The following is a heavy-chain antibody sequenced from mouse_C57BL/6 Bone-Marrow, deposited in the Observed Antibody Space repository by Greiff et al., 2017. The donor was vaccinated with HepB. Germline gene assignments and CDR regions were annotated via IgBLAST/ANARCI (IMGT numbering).Heavy chain of an antibody. CDR2: ISDGGSYT. D-gene: IGHD1-1*01. J-gene: IGHJ2*01. Sequence: EVKVVESGGGLVKPGGSLKLSCAASGFTFSSYAMSWVRQTPEKRLEWVATISDGGSYTYYPDNVKGRFTISRDNAKNNLYLQMSHLKSEDTAMYYCARDHYYGSSPDYWGQGTTLTVSS. CDR3: ARDHYYGSSPDY. V-gene: IGHV5-4*01. CDR1: GFTFSSYA.